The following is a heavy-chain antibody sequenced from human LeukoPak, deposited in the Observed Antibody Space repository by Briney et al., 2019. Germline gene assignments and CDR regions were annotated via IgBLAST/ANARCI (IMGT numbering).Heavy chain of an antibody. V-gene: IGHV3-66*01. CDR3: ARDYYYGSGRSLDY. J-gene: IGHJ4*02. D-gene: IGHD3-10*01. CDR2: IYSGGST. Sequence: GGSLRLSCAASGFTVSSNYMSWVRQAPGKGLEWVSVIYSGGSTYYADSVKGRFTISRDNSKNTLYLQMNSLRAEDTAVYYCARDYYYGSGRSLDYWGQGTLVTVSS. CDR1: GFTVSSNY.